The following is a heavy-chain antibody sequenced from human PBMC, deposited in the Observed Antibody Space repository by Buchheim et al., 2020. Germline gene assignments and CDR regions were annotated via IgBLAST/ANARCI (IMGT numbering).Heavy chain of an antibody. Sequence: QVQLVQSGAEVKKPGASVKVSCKASGYTFTDYYIQWVRQAPGQGLEWMGWINPNSGGTNYEQKFRGSVTLTRDTSNRTTYMELSRLRSEDTAVYYCARDLMGRNGMDVWGQGTT. CDR3: ARDLMGRNGMDV. V-gene: IGHV1-2*02. CDR2: INPNSGGT. CDR1: GYTFTDYY. J-gene: IGHJ6*02. D-gene: IGHD3-16*01.